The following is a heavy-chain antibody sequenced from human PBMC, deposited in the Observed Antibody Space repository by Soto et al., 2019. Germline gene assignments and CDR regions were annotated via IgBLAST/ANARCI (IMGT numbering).Heavy chain of an antibody. D-gene: IGHD5-18*01. CDR2: ISYDGSNK. V-gene: IGHV3-30-3*01. CDR1: GFTFSSYA. J-gene: IGHJ4*02. CDR3: GRGQRGGQLLSGAANDY. Sequence: PGGSLRLSCAASGFTFSSYAMHWVRQAPGKGLEWVAVISYDGSNKYYADSVKGRFTISRDNSKNTLYLQMNSLRAEDTAVYYCGRGQRGGQLLSGAANDYWGQGTLVTVSS.